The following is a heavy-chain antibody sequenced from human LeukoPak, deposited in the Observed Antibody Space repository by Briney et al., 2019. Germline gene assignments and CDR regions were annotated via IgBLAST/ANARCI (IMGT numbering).Heavy chain of an antibody. D-gene: IGHD3-3*01. J-gene: IGHJ6*02. Sequence: PGGSLRLSCAASGFTFSSYGMHWVRQAPGKGLEWVAVISYDGSNKYYADSVKGRFTISRDNSKNTLYLQMNSLRAEDTAVYYCAKDRRVRVTILVLPNPGMDVWGQGTTVTVSS. CDR3: AKDRRVRVTILVLPNPGMDV. CDR1: GFTFSSYG. V-gene: IGHV3-30*18. CDR2: ISYDGSNK.